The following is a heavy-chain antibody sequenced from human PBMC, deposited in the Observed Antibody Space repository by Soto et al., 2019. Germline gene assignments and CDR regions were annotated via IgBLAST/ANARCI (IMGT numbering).Heavy chain of an antibody. V-gene: IGHV5-10-1*01. CDR1: GDSCASCW. CDR3: ASRIYDSDTGPNFYYYFGS. D-gene: IGHD3-22*01. CDR2: SDPSDSQT. J-gene: IGHJ4*02. Sequence: GPALKISCQGSGDSCASCWITWGRQKPGERLEWMGRSDPSDSQTYYSPSFRGNVTISVTKSITTVFLEGSSLRASDTAMAFCASRIYDSDTGPNFYYYFGSWGQRTPVTVNS.